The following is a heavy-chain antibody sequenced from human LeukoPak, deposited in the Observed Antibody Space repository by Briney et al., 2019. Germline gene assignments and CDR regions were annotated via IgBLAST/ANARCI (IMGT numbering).Heavy chain of an antibody. V-gene: IGHV3-23*01. D-gene: IGHD3-22*01. CDR2: MSGDGATT. Sequence: PGGSLRLSCAASGFTFSSYGMGWVRQAPGKGLEWVSAMSGDGATTYYADSVKGRFTISRDNSKNALYLQMNSLRAEDTAVYYCAKESESYDSSGSTFDYWGQGTLVTVSS. J-gene: IGHJ4*02. CDR3: AKESESYDSSGSTFDY. CDR1: GFTFSSYG.